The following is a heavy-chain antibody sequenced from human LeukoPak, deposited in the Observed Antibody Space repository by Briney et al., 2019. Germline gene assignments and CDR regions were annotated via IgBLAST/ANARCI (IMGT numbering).Heavy chain of an antibody. D-gene: IGHD3-22*01. CDR3: ASSLGYASSGYYYSSDY. Sequence: NPSQTLSLTCTVSGDSISSGSYYWGWIRQPAGKGLEWIGRIYTSGSTNYNPSPESRVPISVDTSKNPFSLKLSSVTAADTAVYYCASSLGYASSGYYYSSDYWGQGTLATVSS. CDR1: GDSISSGSYY. J-gene: IGHJ4*02. CDR2: IYTSGST. V-gene: IGHV4-61*02.